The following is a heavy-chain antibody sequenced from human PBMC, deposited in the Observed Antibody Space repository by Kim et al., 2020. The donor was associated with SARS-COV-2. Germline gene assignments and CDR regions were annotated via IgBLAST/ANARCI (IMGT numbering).Heavy chain of an antibody. J-gene: IGHJ4*02. V-gene: IGHV3-21*04. CDR1: GFTFSSYS. D-gene: IGHD6-19*01. CDR3: ARVLTSGWSYFDY. Sequence: VGSLRLSCAASGFTFSSYSMNWVRQAPGKGLEWISSISSSSSYIYSADSVKGRFTISRDNARASLYLQMNSLRAEDTAVYYCARVLTSGWSYFDYWGQGTLVTVSS. CDR2: ISSSSSYI.